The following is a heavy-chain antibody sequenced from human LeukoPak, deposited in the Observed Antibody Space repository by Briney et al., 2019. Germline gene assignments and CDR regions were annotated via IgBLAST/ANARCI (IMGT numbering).Heavy chain of an antibody. CDR1: GFTFSDYY. J-gene: IGHJ4*02. CDR3: AKFRLVVVVVPADFDY. V-gene: IGHV3-23*01. D-gene: IGHD2-2*01. Sequence: GGSLRLSCAASGFTFSDYYMSWIRQAPGKGLEWVSAISGSGGSTYYADSVKGRFTISRDNSKNTLYLQMNSLRAEDTAVYYCAKFRLVVVVVPADFDYWGQGTLVTVSS. CDR2: ISGSGGST.